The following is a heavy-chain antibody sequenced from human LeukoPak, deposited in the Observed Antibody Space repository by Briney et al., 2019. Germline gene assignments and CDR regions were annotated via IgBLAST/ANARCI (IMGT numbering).Heavy chain of an antibody. Sequence: SETLPLTCTVSGGSISSSSYYWGWIRQPPGKGLEWIGSIYYSGSTYYNPSLKSRVTISVDTSKNQFSLKLSSVTAADTAVYYCARDPYHPYCSSTSCYESDWGQGTLVTVSS. CDR1: GGSISSSSYY. D-gene: IGHD2-2*01. CDR3: ARDPYHPYCSSTSCYESD. CDR2: IYYSGST. J-gene: IGHJ4*02. V-gene: IGHV4-39*07.